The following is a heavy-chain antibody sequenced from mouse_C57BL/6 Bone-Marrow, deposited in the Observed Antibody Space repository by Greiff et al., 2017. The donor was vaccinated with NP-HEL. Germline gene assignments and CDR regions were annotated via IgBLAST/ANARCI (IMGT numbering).Heavy chain of an antibody. V-gene: IGHV7-3*01. Sequence: VQLKESGGGLVQPGGSLSLSCAASGFTFTDYYMSWVRQPPGKALEWLGFIRNKANGYTTEYSASVKGRFTISRDNSQSILYLQMNALRAEDSATYYCARYTPYYYGSSYWYFDVWGTGTTVTVSS. CDR2: IRNKANGYTT. D-gene: IGHD1-1*01. J-gene: IGHJ1*03. CDR1: GFTFTDYY. CDR3: ARYTPYYYGSSYWYFDV.